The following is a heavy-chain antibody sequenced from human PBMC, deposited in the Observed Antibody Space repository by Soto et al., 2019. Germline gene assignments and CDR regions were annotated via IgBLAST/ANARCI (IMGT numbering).Heavy chain of an antibody. CDR2: IDPSDSYT. CDR3: ARHLYFAGSYSDYYGMDV. V-gene: IGHV5-10-1*01. CDR1: GYSFTSYW. Sequence: PGESLKISCKGSGYSFTSYWISWVRQMPGKGLEWMGRIDPSDSYTNYSPSFQGHVTISADKSIGTAYLQWSSLKASDTAMYYCARHLYFAGSYSDYYGMDVWGQGTTVTVSS. D-gene: IGHD3-10*01. J-gene: IGHJ6*02.